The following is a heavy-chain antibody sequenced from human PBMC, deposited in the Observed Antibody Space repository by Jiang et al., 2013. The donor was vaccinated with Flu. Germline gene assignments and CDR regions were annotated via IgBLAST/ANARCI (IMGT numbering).Heavy chain of an antibody. J-gene: IGHJ4*02. D-gene: IGHD6-13*01. CDR3: AKRPAAGIQYFDY. Sequence: VQLVESGGGVVQPGRSLRLSCAASGFTFSSYGMHWVRQAPGKGLEWVAAISNDGNNKYYADSVKGRFTISRDNSKNTLYLQMNSLRAEDTAVHYCAKRPAAGIQYFDYWGQGALVTVSS. V-gene: IGHV3-30*18. CDR1: GFTFSSYG. CDR2: ISNDGNNK.